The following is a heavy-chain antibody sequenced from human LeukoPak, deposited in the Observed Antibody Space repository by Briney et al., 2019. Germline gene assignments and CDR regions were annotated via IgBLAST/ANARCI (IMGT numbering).Heavy chain of an antibody. CDR2: INHSGST. CDR1: GGSFSGYY. Sequence: PSETLSLTCAVYGGSFSGYYWSWIRQPPVKGLEWIGEINHSGSTNYNPSLKSRVTISVDTSKNQFSLKLSSVTAADTAVYYCARLRQQLVYYYYGMDVWGQGTTVTVSS. D-gene: IGHD6-13*01. J-gene: IGHJ6*02. V-gene: IGHV4-34*01. CDR3: ARLRQQLVYYYYGMDV.